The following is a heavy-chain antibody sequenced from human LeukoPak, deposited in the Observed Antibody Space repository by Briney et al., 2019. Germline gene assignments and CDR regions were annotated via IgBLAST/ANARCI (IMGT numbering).Heavy chain of an antibody. CDR2: ISSSSSYI. CDR3: ARRTNDFDY. Sequence: GGSLRLSCAASGFTFSSYSMNWVRQAPGKGLEWLSSISSSSSYIYYADSVKGRFTISRDNAKNSLYLQMNSLRAEDTAVYYCARRTNDFDYWGQGNLVTVSS. V-gene: IGHV3-21*01. J-gene: IGHJ4*02. D-gene: IGHD2-8*01. CDR1: GFTFSSYS.